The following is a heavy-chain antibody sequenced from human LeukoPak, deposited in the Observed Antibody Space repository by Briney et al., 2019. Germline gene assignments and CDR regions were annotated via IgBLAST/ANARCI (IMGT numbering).Heavy chain of an antibody. CDR1: GFNFSTFS. CDR2: ISYSSTFI. J-gene: IGHJ4*02. D-gene: IGHD5-24*01. V-gene: IGHV3-21*06. CDR3: ARGGDGYNSYLDF. Sequence: PGGSLRLSREGSGFNFSTFSLNWVRQAPGKGLEWVASISYSSTFIDYADSVKGRFTISRDNTQNSVYLQMNSLRDDDTAAYFCARGGDGYNSYLDFWGQGTLLTVSS.